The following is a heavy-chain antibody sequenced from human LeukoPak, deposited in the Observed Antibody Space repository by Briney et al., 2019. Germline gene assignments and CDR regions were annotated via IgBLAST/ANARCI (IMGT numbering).Heavy chain of an antibody. D-gene: IGHD3-22*01. CDR1: GFTFDDCA. J-gene: IGHJ4*02. CDR2: ISWNSGSV. V-gene: IGHV3-9*01. CDR3: AKDQSPGVSDTSGYPY. Sequence: GRSLRLSCAASGFTFDDCAMHWVRHAPGKGLEWVSGISWNSGSVVYADSVKGRFTISRDNAKNSLYLQVNSLRPEHTALYYCAKDQSPGVSDTSGYPYWGQGTLVTVSS.